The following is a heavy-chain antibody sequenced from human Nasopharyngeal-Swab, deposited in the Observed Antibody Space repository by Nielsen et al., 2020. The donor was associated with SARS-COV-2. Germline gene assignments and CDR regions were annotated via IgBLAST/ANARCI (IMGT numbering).Heavy chain of an antibody. V-gene: IGHV1-69*13. CDR1: GGTFSSYA. Sequence: SVKVSCKASGGTFSSYAISWVRQAPGQGLEWMGGIIPIFGTANYAQKFQGRVTITADESTSTAYMELSSLRSEDTAVYYCATQSTSFFSPGMDVWGQGTTVTVSS. D-gene: IGHD2-2*01. J-gene: IGHJ6*02. CDR3: ATQSTSFFSPGMDV. CDR2: IIPIFGTA.